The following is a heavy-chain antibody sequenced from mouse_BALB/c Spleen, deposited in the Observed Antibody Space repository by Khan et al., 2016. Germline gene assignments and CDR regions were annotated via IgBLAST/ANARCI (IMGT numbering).Heavy chain of an antibody. CDR2: ISYSAST. CDR3: ARNYFFDY. V-gene: IGHV3-2*02. CDR1: GYSITSDYA. Sequence: EVQLQESGPGLVKPSQSLSLTCTVTGYSITSDYAWNWIRQFPGNKLEWMGYISYSASTSYNPSLKSRISITRDTSKNQFFLQLNSVTTEDTATYYCARNYFFDYWGQGTTLTVSS. J-gene: IGHJ2*01.